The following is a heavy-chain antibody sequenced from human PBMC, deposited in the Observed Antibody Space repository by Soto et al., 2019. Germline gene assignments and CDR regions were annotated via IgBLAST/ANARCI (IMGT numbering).Heavy chain of an antibody. CDR2: IYYSGST. V-gene: IGHV4-30-4*01. J-gene: IGHJ5*02. CDR1: GGSINSGDYY. CDR3: ARAKGLVTVTTSWFDP. Sequence: QVQLQESGPGLVKPSQTLSLTCTVSGGSINSGDYYWSWIRQPPGKGLEWIGYIYYSGSTYYNPSLKSRVSISADTSKNQCSLKLSPVTAADTAVYYCARAKGLVTVTTSWFDPWGQGTLVTVSS. D-gene: IGHD4-17*01.